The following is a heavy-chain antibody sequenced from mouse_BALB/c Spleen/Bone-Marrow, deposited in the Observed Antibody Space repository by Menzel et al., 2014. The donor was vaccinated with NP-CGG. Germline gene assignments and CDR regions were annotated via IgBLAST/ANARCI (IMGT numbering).Heavy chain of an antibody. CDR1: GYTFSSDY. CDR3: TRSRRAMDY. Sequence: VKLQESGAELVKPGASVKLSCKASGYTFSSDYMYWVKQKPGQGLEWIGEINPSNGGTNFNEKFKSKATLTVDKSSSTAYMQLSSLTSEDSAVYYCTRSRRAMDYWGQGTSVTVPS. J-gene: IGHJ4*01. CDR2: INPSNGGT. V-gene: IGHV1S81*02. D-gene: IGHD2-12*01.